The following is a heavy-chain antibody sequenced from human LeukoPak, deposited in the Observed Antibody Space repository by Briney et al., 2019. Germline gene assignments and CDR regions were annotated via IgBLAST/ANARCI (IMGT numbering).Heavy chain of an antibody. CDR1: GFTFSSYG. CDR3: AKDPKILSIAAAGTSSY. D-gene: IGHD6-13*01. CDR2: ISGSGGST. J-gene: IGHJ4*02. Sequence: PGGSLRLSCAASGFTFSSYGMSWVRQAPGKGLEWVSAISGSGGSTYYADSVKGRFTISRDNSKNTLYLQMNSLRAEDTAVYYCAKDPKILSIAAAGTSSYWGQGTLVTVSS. V-gene: IGHV3-23*01.